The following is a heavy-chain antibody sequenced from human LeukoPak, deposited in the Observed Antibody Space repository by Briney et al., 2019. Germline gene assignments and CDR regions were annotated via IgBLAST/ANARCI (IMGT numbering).Heavy chain of an antibody. J-gene: IGHJ4*02. CDR1: GFTFSSYW. CDR3: ARDIVDSSSWYYFDY. Sequence: GGSLRLSCAASGFTFSSYWMHWVRQAPGKGLVWVSRINSDGSSTSYADSVKGRFTISRDNAKNSLYLQMNSLRAEDTAVYYCARDIVDSSSWYYFDYWGQGTLVTVSS. D-gene: IGHD6-13*01. V-gene: IGHV3-74*01. CDR2: INSDGSST.